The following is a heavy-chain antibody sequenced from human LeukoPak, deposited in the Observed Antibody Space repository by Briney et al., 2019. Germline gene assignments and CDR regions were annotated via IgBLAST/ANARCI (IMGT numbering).Heavy chain of an antibody. CDR3: ARALVPAAYSHFDD. J-gene: IGHJ4*02. CDR1: GCTFSSYA. CDR2: IIPIFGIA. V-gene: IGHV1-69*13. Sequence: SVTVSCKASGCTFSSYAISWVRQPPGQGLEWMGRIIPIFGIAKYEQKFQGRGTITANDSTSTAYMELSSLRSEDTAVDYCARALVPAAYSHFDDWGLGTLVTVSS. D-gene: IGHD2-2*01.